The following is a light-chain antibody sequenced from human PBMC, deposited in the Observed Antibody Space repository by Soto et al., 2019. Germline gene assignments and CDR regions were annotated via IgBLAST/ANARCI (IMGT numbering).Light chain of an antibody. J-gene: IGKJ1*01. V-gene: IGKV3-20*01. Sequence: EILLTQSPGTLSLSPGERATLSCRASQSVSNSYLAWYQQKPGQAPRLLIYGASSRATGIPDRFSGSGSGMDFPLTMSRLEPEDFGVYYCQQYGSSPQTFGQETKV. CDR1: QSVSNSY. CDR3: QQYGSSPQT. CDR2: GAS.